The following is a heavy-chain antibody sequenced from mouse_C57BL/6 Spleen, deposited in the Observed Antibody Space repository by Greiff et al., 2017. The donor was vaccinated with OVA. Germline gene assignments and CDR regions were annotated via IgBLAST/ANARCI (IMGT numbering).Heavy chain of an antibody. Sequence: VQLQQSGPELVKPGASVKISCKASGYTFTDYYMNWVKQSHGKSLEWIGDINPNNGGTSYNQKFKGKATLTVDKSSSTAYMELRSLTSEDSAVYYCLPSFDYWGQGTTLTVSS. CDR3: LPSFDY. CDR1: GYTFTDYY. CDR2: INPNNGGT. J-gene: IGHJ2*01. V-gene: IGHV1-26*01.